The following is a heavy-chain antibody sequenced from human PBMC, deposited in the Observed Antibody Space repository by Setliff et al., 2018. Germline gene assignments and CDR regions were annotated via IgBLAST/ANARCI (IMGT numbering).Heavy chain of an antibody. CDR1: GYSFDDYW. J-gene: IGHJ4*02. V-gene: IGHV5-51*01. CDR2: TQPRDRDV. Sequence: ASVKVSCKPSGYSFDDYWIAWVRQMPGKGLEWMGMTQPRDRDVRYSPSFGGQVTISADRSTGTAYLQWSSLKASDTAIYYCVRAGSGIGGDLDYWGQGTLVTVSS. D-gene: IGHD3-10*01. CDR3: VRAGSGIGGDLDY.